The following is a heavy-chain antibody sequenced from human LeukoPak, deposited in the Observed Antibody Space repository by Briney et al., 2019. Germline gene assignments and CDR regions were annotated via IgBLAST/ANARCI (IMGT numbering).Heavy chain of an antibody. V-gene: IGHV3-30-3*01. CDR1: GFTFSSYA. CDR2: ISYDGSNK. D-gene: IGHD3-3*01. Sequence: HTGGSLRLSCAASGFTFSSYAMHWVRQAPGKGLEWVAVISYDGSNKYYADSVKGRFTISRDNSKNTLYLQMNSLRAEDTAVYYCARDISRLRFLEWPGGFDPWGQGTLVTVSS. CDR3: ARDISRLRFLEWPGGFDP. J-gene: IGHJ5*02.